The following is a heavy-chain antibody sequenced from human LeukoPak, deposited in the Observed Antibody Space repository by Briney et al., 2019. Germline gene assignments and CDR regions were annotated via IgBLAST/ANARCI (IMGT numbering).Heavy chain of an antibody. CDR1: GYSISSGYY. D-gene: IGHD3-22*01. CDR2: MYYSGST. CDR3: ARHVAASSGHFDY. V-gene: IGHV4-38-2*01. Sequence: SETLSLTCAVSGYSISSGYYWGWIRQPPGKGLEWIGSMYYSGSTYYNPSLKSRVTMSVDTSNNRFSLKLSSVTAADTAVYYCARHVAASSGHFDYWGQGTLVTVSS. J-gene: IGHJ4*02.